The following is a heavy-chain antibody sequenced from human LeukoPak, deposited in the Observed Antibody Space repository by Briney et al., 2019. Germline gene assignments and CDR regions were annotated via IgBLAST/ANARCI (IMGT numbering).Heavy chain of an antibody. CDR2: ISGSGGST. Sequence: GGSLRLSCAASGFTFSSFAMSWVRQAPGKGLDWVSAISGSGGSTYCADSVKGRFTISRDNSKNTLYLQMNSLRAEDTAVYYCAKMGVYSSSSPIDYWGQGTLVTVSS. CDR3: AKMGVYSSSSPIDY. D-gene: IGHD6-6*01. V-gene: IGHV3-23*01. J-gene: IGHJ4*02. CDR1: GFTFSSFA.